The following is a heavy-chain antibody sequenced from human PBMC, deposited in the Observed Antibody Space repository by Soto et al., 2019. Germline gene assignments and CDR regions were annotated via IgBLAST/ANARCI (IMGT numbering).Heavy chain of an antibody. V-gene: IGHV4-31*03. CDR2: ISSSGST. Sequence: QVQLQESGPGLVKPSQTLSLTCTVSGGSISSGGYYWSWIRQHPGKGLVWIGYISSSGSTYYNPSHKSRVTISVDTSKNQFSLKLSSVTAADTAVYYCARAGLAYCGGDCYPYYYGMDVWGQGTTVTVSS. CDR3: ARAGLAYCGGDCYPYYYGMDV. CDR1: GGSISSGGYY. J-gene: IGHJ6*02. D-gene: IGHD2-21*02.